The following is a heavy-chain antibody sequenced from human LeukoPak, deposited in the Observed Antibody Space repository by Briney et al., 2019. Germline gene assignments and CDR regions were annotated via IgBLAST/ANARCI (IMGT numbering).Heavy chain of an antibody. D-gene: IGHD3-3*01. CDR1: GGSISSGDHY. J-gene: IGHJ4*02. Sequence: SETLSLTCSISGGSISSGDHYWTWIRQPAGKELEWIGRIHTTGRTNYNPSLKSRVYISVDTSKSQFSLKLSSVTAADTAVYYCARAFGVVIYFDYWGQGTLVTVSS. V-gene: IGHV4-61*02. CDR3: ARAFGVVIYFDY. CDR2: IHTTGRT.